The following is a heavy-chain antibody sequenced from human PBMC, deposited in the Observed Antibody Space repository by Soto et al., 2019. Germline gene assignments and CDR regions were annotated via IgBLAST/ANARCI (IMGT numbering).Heavy chain of an antibody. J-gene: IGHJ5*02. V-gene: IGHV4-39*01. CDR3: ARRWVTLVRGVNLNWFDP. CDR1: GGSISSSSYY. Sequence: QLQLQESGPGLVKPSETLSLTCTVSGGSISSSSYYWGWIRQPPGKGLEWIGSIYYSGSTYYNPSLESRVPISVDTSKNPFSLKLSSVTAADTAVYYCARRWVTLVRGVNLNWFDPWGQGTLVTVSS. CDR2: IYYSGST. D-gene: IGHD3-10*01.